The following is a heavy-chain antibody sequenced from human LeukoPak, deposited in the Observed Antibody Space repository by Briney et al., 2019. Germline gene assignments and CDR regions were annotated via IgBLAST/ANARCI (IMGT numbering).Heavy chain of an antibody. CDR2: IYTSGST. CDR3: ARDSNTAAGRGFDY. Sequence: ETLSLTCTVSGGSISSYYWSWIRQPAGKGREGIGRIYTSGSTNYNPSLKSRVTMSVDTSKNQFSLKLSSVTAADTAVYYCARDSNTAAGRGFDYWGQGTLVTVSS. CDR1: GGSISSYY. D-gene: IGHD6-13*01. V-gene: IGHV4-4*07. J-gene: IGHJ4*02.